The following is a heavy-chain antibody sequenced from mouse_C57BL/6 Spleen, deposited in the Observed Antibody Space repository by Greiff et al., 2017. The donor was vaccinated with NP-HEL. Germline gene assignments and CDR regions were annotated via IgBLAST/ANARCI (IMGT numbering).Heavy chain of an antibody. CDR2: INPYNGGT. Sequence: EVQLQQSGPVLVKPGASVKMSCKASGYTFTDYYMNWVKQSHGKSLEWIGVINPYNGGTSYNQKFKGKATLTVDKSSSTAYMELNSLTSEDSAVYYCARRGDSYYGSSYANYYAMDYWGQGTSVTVSS. D-gene: IGHD1-1*01. J-gene: IGHJ4*01. V-gene: IGHV1-19*01. CDR1: GYTFTDYY. CDR3: ARRGDSYYGSSYANYYAMDY.